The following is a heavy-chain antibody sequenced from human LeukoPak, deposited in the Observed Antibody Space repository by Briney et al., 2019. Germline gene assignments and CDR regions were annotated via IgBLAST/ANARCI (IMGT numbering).Heavy chain of an antibody. D-gene: IGHD3-10*01. V-gene: IGHV4-59*01. J-gene: IGHJ6*02. CDR2: IYYSGST. CDR3: ARVMVRGVTGGMDV. Sequence: SETLSLTCTVSGGSISSYYWSWIRQPPGKGLEWIGYIYYSGSTNYNPSLKSRVTISVDTSKNQFSLKLSSVTAADTGVYYCARVMVRGVTGGMDVWGQGTTVTVSS. CDR1: GGSISSYY.